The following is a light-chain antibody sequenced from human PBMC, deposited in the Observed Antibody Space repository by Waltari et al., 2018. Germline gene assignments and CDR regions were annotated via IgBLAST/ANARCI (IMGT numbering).Light chain of an antibody. Sequence: EIVFTQSPATLSLSPGERATLSYRASQSVSSSLAWYQQKPGQAPRLLIYDASNRATGIPARFSGSGSGTDFTLTISSLEPEDFAVYYCQQRSNWPRVTFGPGTKVDIK. CDR2: DAS. CDR3: QQRSNWPRVT. J-gene: IGKJ3*01. CDR1: QSVSSS. V-gene: IGKV3-11*01.